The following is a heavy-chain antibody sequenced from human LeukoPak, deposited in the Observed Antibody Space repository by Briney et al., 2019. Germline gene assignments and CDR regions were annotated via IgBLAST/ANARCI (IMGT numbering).Heavy chain of an antibody. D-gene: IGHD3-10*01. CDR1: AFTFSNAW. Sequence: TGGSLRLSCTASAFTFSNAWMNWVRQAPGKGLEWVGRIKSKTDGGTTDYAAPVKGRFTISRDDSKNTLYLQMNSLKTEDTAVYYCTTETSPLGYYGSGRNFDYWGQGTLVTVYS. CDR3: TTETSPLGYYGSGRNFDY. CDR2: IKSKTDGGTT. V-gene: IGHV3-15*01. J-gene: IGHJ4*02.